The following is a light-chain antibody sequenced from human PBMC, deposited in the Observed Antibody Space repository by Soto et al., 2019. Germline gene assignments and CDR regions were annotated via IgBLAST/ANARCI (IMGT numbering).Light chain of an antibody. Sequence: DIQMTQSPSSLSASVGDRVTITCRASQSINSDLHWYQQKPGKAPKLLIYSASTLQSGVPTRFXXXGFGXXXXXXXXSXQPEDFATYYCHQSYSTFLTFGGGTKVEVK. CDR1: QSINSD. J-gene: IGKJ4*01. CDR2: SAS. CDR3: HQSYSTFLT. V-gene: IGKV1-39*01.